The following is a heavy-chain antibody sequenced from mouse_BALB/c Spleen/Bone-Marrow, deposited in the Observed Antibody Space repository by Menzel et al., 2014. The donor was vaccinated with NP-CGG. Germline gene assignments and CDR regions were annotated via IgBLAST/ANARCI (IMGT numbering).Heavy chain of an antibody. Sequence: EVKLMESGGGLVQPGGSLRLSCEASGFTSIDYYMTWVRQPPGKALEWLGFIRNRANGYTTEYSASVKGRFTISRDISQSIFYLQMDTLRAEDSATYYCAQETGYAYGNFAMDYWGQGTSVTVSS. CDR3: AQETGYAYGNFAMDY. CDR1: GFTSIDYY. CDR2: IRNRANGYTT. V-gene: IGHV7-3*02. J-gene: IGHJ4*01. D-gene: IGHD2-1*01.